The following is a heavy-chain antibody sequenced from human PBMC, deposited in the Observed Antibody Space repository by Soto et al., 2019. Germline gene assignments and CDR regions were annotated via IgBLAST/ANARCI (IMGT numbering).Heavy chain of an antibody. CDR2: LSYDGSNK. CDR1: GFTFSNYG. CDR3: AKEGTTGTTGYFDY. Sequence: QVQLVESGGGVVQPGRSLRLSCAASGFTFSNYGMHWVRQAPGKGLEWVAVLSYDGSNKYYADSVKDRFTISRDNSTNTRYLQMNGLRAEETAVYYCAKEGTTGTTGYFDYWGQGTLGTVSS. D-gene: IGHD1-1*01. V-gene: IGHV3-30*18. J-gene: IGHJ4*02.